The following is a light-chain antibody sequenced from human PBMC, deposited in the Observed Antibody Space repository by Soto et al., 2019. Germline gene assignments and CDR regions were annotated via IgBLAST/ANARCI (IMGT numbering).Light chain of an antibody. V-gene: IGLV2-14*03. CDR1: SSDVGGYNY. CDR3: SSYTSSSTPYV. Sequence: QSALTQPASVSGSPGQSITISFTGTSSDVGGYNYVSWYQHHPVKAPKLMIYDVTNRPSGVSDRFSGSKSGNTASLTISGLQAEDEADYYCSSYTSSSTPYVFGTGTKLTVL. J-gene: IGLJ1*01. CDR2: DVT.